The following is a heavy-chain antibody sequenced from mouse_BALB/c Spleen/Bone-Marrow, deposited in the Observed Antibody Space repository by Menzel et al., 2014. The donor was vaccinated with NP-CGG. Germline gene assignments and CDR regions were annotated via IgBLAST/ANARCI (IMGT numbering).Heavy chain of an antibody. J-gene: IGHJ2*01. CDR2: INPESSTI. CDR1: GFDFRRYG. D-gene: IGHD2-3*01. V-gene: IGHV4-1*02. Sequence: EVKVVESGGGLVQPGGSLKLSWAASGFDFRRYGMSWVRPAPGKGLEWIGEINPESSTINYTPSLKDKFIISRDNAKNTLYLQMSKVRSEDTALYYCARLGYYGYFVDWGQGTTLTVSS. CDR3: ARLGYYGYFVD.